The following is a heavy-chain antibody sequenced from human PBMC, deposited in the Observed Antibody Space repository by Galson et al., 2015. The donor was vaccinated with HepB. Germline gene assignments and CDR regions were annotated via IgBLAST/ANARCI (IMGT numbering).Heavy chain of an antibody. D-gene: IGHD1-26*01. V-gene: IGHV2-70*01. J-gene: IGHJ4*02. CDR2: IDWDDDK. Sequence: PALVKPTQTLTLTCTFSGFSLSASGMCVNWIRQPPGKALEWLALIDWDDDKYYSTSLKTRLTISKDTSKNQVVLTMTNMDPVDTATYYCARTSRGYSGSYYASFDYWGQGTLVTVSS. CDR3: ARTSRGYSGSYYASFDY. CDR1: GFSLSASGMC.